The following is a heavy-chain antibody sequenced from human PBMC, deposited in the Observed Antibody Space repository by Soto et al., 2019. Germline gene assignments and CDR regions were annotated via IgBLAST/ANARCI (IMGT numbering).Heavy chain of an antibody. J-gene: IGHJ6*02. D-gene: IGHD2-15*01. CDR1: GGTFSSYA. Sequence: GASVKVSCKASGGTFSSYAISWVRQAPGQGLEWMGGIIPIFGTANYAQKFQGRVTITADESTSTAYMELSSLRSEDTAVYYCARSGYCSGGSCYSHIYYYYYGMDVWGQGTTVTVSS. CDR2: IIPIFGTA. CDR3: ARSGYCSGGSCYSHIYYYYYGMDV. V-gene: IGHV1-69*13.